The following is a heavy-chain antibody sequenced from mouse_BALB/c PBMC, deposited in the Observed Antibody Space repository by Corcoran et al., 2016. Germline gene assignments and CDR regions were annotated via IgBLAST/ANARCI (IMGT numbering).Heavy chain of an antibody. CDR2: IFPGSGNT. Sequence: QVQLQQSGPERVKPGASVKISCKASGYSFTSYYIHWVKQRPGQGLEWIGWIFPGSGNTKYNEKFKGKATLTADTSSSTAYMQLSSLTSEDSAVYFCAKTARATYYFDYWGQGTTLTVS. D-gene: IGHD3-2*01. CDR3: AKTARATYYFDY. V-gene: IGHV1-66*01. CDR1: GYSFTSYY. J-gene: IGHJ2*01.